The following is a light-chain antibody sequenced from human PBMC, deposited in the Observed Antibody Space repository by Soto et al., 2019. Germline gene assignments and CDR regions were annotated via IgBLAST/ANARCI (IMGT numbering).Light chain of an antibody. CDR3: AAWDDSLNGLV. Sequence: QAVVTQPPSASGTPGQRVTISCSGSSSNIGSNTVNWYQQLPGTAPKLLIYNNNQRPSGVPDRFSGSKSGSSASLAISGLQSEDEADYYCAAWDDSLNGLVFGTGPKVTVL. CDR2: NNN. CDR1: SSNIGSNT. J-gene: IGLJ1*01. V-gene: IGLV1-44*01.